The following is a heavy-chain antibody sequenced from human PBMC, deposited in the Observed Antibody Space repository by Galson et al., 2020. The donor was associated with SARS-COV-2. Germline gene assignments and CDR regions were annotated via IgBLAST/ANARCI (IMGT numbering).Heavy chain of an antibody. CDR3: TRGRRYCTSTRCYNEAFDI. Sequence: SQTLSLTCAISGDSVSSNSAAWSWIRQSPSRGLEWLGRTYYRSKWYNDYAVSVKSRITINPDTSKNQFSLQLNSVTPEDTAVYYCTRGRRYCTSTRCYNEAFDIWGQGTMVTVSS. V-gene: IGHV6-1*01. D-gene: IGHD2-2*02. CDR1: GDSVSSNSAA. CDR2: TYYRSKWYN. J-gene: IGHJ3*02.